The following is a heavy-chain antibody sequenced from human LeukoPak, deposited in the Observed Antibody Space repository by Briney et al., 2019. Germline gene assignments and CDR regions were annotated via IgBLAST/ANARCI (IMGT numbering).Heavy chain of an antibody. D-gene: IGHD6-19*01. CDR1: GGSISSYY. CDR2: IYTSGST. J-gene: IGHJ6*03. V-gene: IGHV4-4*07. Sequence: PSETLSLTCTVSGGSISSYYWSWIRQPAGKGLEWIGRIYTSGSTNYNPSLKSRVTISVDTSKNQFSLKLSSVTAADTAVYYCARDRIAVGKDYYYYYMDVWGKGTTVTVSS. CDR3: ARDRIAVGKDYYYYYMDV.